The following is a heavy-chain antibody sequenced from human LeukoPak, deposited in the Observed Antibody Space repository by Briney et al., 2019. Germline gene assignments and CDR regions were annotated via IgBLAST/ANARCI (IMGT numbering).Heavy chain of an antibody. CDR3: ANPDSSGFYFSMRFDF. J-gene: IGHJ4*02. Sequence: GGSLRLSCKASGFSFSDFAMSWVRQALGKGLEWVSTMTGSGDTTYYADSVKGRFTVSRDNSDNTLYLHMNSLRAEDTAVYFCANPDSSGFYFSMRFDFWGQGTLATVSS. V-gene: IGHV3-23*01. CDR1: GFSFSDFA. CDR2: MTGSGDTT. D-gene: IGHD3-22*01.